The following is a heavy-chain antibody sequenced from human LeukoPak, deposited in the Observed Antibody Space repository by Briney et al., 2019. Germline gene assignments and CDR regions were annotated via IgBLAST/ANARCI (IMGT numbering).Heavy chain of an antibody. CDR3: ARAPYTSGWYRGDNDY. V-gene: IGHV3-48*01. CDR1: GFTFSSYS. J-gene: IGHJ4*02. D-gene: IGHD6-19*01. CDR2: ISGSSGTR. Sequence: PGGSLRVSCAASGFTFSSYSMNWVRQAPGKGLEWLSYISGSSGTRYYADSVKGRFTISRDNAKNSLYLQMNSLRVEDTAVYYCARAPYTSGWYRGDNDYWGQGTLVTVSS.